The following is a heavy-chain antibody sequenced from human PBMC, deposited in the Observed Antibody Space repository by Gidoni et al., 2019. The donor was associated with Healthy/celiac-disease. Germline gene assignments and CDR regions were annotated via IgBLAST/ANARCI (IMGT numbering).Heavy chain of an antibody. CDR1: GFTFSSYS. Sequence: EVQLVEPGGGSVQPGGSLRPPCAASGFTFSSYSKNWLRQAPGRGLGWVAYISSSSSTIYYADSVKGRFTISRDNAKNSLYLQMNSLRAEDTAVYYCARGNSGGSYYNWGRGTLVTVSS. D-gene: IGHD1-26*01. J-gene: IGHJ4*02. CDR2: ISSSSSTI. V-gene: IGHV3-48*01. CDR3: ARGNSGGSYYN.